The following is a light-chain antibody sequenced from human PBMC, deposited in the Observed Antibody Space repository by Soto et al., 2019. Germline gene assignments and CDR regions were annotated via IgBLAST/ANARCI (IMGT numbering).Light chain of an antibody. J-gene: IGKJ1*01. CDR1: QNIKNY. Sequence: DIQVTQSPSSLSASVGDRVTITCRASQNIKNYVNWYQRKPGTAPRLLIYAASNLHSGVPSRFSASGSGTEFALNISGLQPDDFGTYYCQQGFSLPWTFGQGTKVDIQ. V-gene: IGKV1-39*01. CDR3: QQGFSLPWT. CDR2: AAS.